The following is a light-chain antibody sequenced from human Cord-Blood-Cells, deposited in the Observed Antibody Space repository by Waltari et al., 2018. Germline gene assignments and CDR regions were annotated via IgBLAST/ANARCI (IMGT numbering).Light chain of an antibody. J-gene: IGLJ3*02. Sequence: QSALNQPPSVSGSPGQSVTISCTGTSSDVGSYNRVSWYQQPPGTAPKLMIYEVSNRPSGVPYRFSGSQSGNTASLTISGLQAEDEADYYCSSYTSSSTWVFGGGTKLTVL. V-gene: IGLV2-18*02. CDR2: EVS. CDR1: SSDVGSYNR. CDR3: SSYTSSSTWV.